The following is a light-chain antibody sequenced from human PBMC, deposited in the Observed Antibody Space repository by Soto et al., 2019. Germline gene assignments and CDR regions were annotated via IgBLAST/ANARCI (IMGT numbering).Light chain of an antibody. CDR3: QQYNNWPPIP. V-gene: IGKV3D-15*01. CDR2: GAS. CDR1: QSVSSN. Sequence: EIVMTQSPATLSVSQGERATLSFRASQSVSSNLAWYQQKPGQAPRLLIYGASTRATGIPARFSGSGSGTEFTLTISSLQSEDFAVYYCQQYNNWPPIPFGQGTRPEIK. J-gene: IGKJ5*01.